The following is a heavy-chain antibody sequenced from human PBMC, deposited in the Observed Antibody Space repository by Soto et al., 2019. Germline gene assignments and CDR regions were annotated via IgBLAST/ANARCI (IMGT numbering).Heavy chain of an antibody. CDR1: GFTFTSSA. D-gene: IGHD3-16*01. CDR2: IVVGSGNT. J-gene: IGHJ6*02. Sequence: SVKVSCKASGFTFTSSAVQWVRQARGQRLEWIGWIVVGSGNTNYAQKFQERVTITRDMSTSTAYMELSSLRSEDTAVYYCAADMGDYYGMDVWGQGTTVTVSS. V-gene: IGHV1-58*01. CDR3: AADMGDYYGMDV.